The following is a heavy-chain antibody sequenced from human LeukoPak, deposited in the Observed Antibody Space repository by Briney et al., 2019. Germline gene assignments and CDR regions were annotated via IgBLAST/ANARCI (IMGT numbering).Heavy chain of an antibody. Sequence: PSETLSLTCAVYGGSFSGYYWSWIRQPPGKGLEWIGEINHSGSTNYNPSLKSRVTISVDTSKNQFSLKLSSVTAADTAVYYCARSYSPLLWFGELSVHWFDPWGQGTLVTVSS. CDR3: ARSYSPLLWFGELSVHWFDP. CDR1: GGSFSGYY. J-gene: IGHJ5*02. V-gene: IGHV4-34*01. CDR2: INHSGST. D-gene: IGHD3-10*01.